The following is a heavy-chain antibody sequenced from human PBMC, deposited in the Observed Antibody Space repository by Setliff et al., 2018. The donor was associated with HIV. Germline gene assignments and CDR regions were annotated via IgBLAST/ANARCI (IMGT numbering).Heavy chain of an antibody. CDR1: GGTFSSYA. Sequence: GASVKVSCKASGGTFSSYAITWVRQAPGQGLEWMGIINPSGGSTAYPQKFLGRVTLTRDTSTSTVYMELSSLRSEDTAVYYCARGRWLQSFDYWGQGTLVTVSS. CDR2: INPSGGST. V-gene: IGHV1-46*01. J-gene: IGHJ4*02. D-gene: IGHD5-12*01. CDR3: ARGRWLQSFDY.